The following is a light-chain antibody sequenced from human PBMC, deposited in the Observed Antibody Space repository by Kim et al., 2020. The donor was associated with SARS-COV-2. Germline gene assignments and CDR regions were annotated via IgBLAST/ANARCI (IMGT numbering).Light chain of an antibody. V-gene: IGLV3-19*01. J-gene: IGLJ2*01. CDR1: SLRNDY. CDR2: GKN. Sequence: SVAMGQTVKITCRGDSLRNDYAIWYQQKPGQAPILVFYGKNNRPSGIPHRFSGSSSRDTATLTITGTQAEDEADYYCNSRDSSGVVFGGGTKVTVL. CDR3: NSRDSSGVV.